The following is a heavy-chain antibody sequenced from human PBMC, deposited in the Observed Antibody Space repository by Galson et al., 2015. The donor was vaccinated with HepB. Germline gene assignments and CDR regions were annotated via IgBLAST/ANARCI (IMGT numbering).Heavy chain of an antibody. CDR1: GFTFSSYG. Sequence: SLRLSCAASGFTFSSYGMHWVRQAPGKGLEWVAVISYDGSNKYYADSVKGRFTISRDNSKNTLYLQMNSLRAEDTAVYYCAKLSRGGPAAFYYYYGMDVWGQGTTVTVSS. CDR3: AKLSRGGPAAFYYYYGMDV. CDR2: ISYDGSNK. J-gene: IGHJ6*02. V-gene: IGHV3-30*18. D-gene: IGHD2-2*01.